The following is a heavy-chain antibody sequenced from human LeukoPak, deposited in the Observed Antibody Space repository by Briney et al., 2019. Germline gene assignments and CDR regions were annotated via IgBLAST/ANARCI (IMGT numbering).Heavy chain of an antibody. CDR2: INHSGST. D-gene: IGHD3-22*01. CDR1: GGSFSGYY. J-gene: IGHJ3*02. Sequence: SETLSLTCAVYGGSFSGYYWSWIRQPPGKGLEWIGEINHSGSTNYNPSLKSRVTISVDTSKNQFSLKLSSVTAADTAVYYCARDLTTGYDAFDNWGQGTMVTVSS. V-gene: IGHV4-34*01. CDR3: ARDLTTGYDAFDN.